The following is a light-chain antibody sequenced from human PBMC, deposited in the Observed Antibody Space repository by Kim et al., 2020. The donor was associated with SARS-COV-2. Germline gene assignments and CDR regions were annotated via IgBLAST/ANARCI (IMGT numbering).Light chain of an antibody. CDR1: SSY. J-gene: IGKJ4*01. CDR2: SAS. CDR3: QQTYNAPRGT. Sequence: SSYLNWYRQKPGKVPKLLIYSASNLQSGVPSRFSGSGSGTDFTLTISSLQPEDVATYYGQQTYNAPRGTFGGGTKVDIK. V-gene: IGKV1-27*01.